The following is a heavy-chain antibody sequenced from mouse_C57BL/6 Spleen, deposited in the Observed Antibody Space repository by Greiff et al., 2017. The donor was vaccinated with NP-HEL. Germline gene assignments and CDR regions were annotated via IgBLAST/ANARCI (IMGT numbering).Heavy chain of an antibody. Sequence: VRLQQSGPELVKPGASVKISCKASGYAFSSSWMNWVKQRPGKGLEWIGRRYPGEGERKYNGKFKGKATLTADKSSSTAYMQLSSLTSEDSAVYFCARDFMDYWGQGTSVTVSS. CDR2: RYPGEGER. CDR1: GYAFSSSW. J-gene: IGHJ4*01. CDR3: ARDFMDY. V-gene: IGHV1-82*01.